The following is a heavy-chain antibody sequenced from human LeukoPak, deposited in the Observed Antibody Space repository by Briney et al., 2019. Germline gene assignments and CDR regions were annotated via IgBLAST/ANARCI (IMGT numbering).Heavy chain of an antibody. Sequence: SGTLSLTCAVSGGSISSSNWWSWVRQPPGKGLEWIGEIYHSGSTNYNPSLKSRVTISVDKSKNQFSLKLSSVTAADTAVYYCAREGDAEYSSSWYYFDYLGQGTLVTVSS. CDR1: GGSISSSNW. CDR2: IYHSGST. D-gene: IGHD6-13*01. J-gene: IGHJ4*02. V-gene: IGHV4-4*02. CDR3: AREGDAEYSSSWYYFDY.